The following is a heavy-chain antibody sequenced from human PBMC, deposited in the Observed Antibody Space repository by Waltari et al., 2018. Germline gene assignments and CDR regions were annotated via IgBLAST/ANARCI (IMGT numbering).Heavy chain of an antibody. D-gene: IGHD5-12*01. CDR1: GGSFSGYY. CDR3: ARVEGDGYNMGY. CDR2: INHSGST. J-gene: IGHJ4*02. Sequence: QVQLQQWGAGLLKPSETLSLTCAVSGGSFSGYYWSWIRQPPGKGREWIGEINHSGSTNYNPSLKSRVTISVDTSKNQFSLKLSSVTAADTAVYYCARVEGDGYNMGYWGQGTLVTVSS. V-gene: IGHV4-34*01.